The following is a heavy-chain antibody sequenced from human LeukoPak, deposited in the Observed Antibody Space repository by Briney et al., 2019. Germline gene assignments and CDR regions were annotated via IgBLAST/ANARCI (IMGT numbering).Heavy chain of an antibody. CDR3: TTDPALGFGDPRRFDY. CDR2: IKSKTDGGTT. D-gene: IGHD3-10*01. V-gene: IGHV3-15*01. J-gene: IGHJ4*02. Sequence: GGSLRLSCAASGFTFSNAWMSWVRQAPGKGLEWVGRIKSKTDGGTTDYAAPVKGRFTISRDDSKNTLYLQMNSLKTEDTAVYYCTTDPALGFGDPRRFDYWGQGTLVTVSS. CDR1: GFTFSNAW.